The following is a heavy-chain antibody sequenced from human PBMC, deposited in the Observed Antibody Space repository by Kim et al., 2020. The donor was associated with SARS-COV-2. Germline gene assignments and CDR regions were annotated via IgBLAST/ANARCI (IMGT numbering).Heavy chain of an antibody. J-gene: IGHJ6*02. V-gene: IGHV3-11*04. Sequence: IYYADSGTGRFTISRDNAKNSLYLHMDSLRAADTAIYYCARDSAAHYGMDVWGQGTTVTVSS. CDR3: ARDSAAHYGMDV. CDR2: I.